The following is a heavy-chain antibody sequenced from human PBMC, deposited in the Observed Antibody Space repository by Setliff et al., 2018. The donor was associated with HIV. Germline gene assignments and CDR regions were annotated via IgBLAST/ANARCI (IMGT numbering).Heavy chain of an antibody. Sequence: PGGSLRLSCTASGFTFSRHAMTWVRQAPGKGLEWVSTIPSNSEYTIYADAVEGRFTISRDNNKNTLYLQMNSLRAEDTAVYYCARAEGIAVDSGYFDYWGQGTLVTVSS. CDR2: IPSNSEYT. D-gene: IGHD6-19*01. V-gene: IGHV3-23*01. J-gene: IGHJ4*02. CDR3: ARAEGIAVDSGYFDY. CDR1: GFTFSRHA.